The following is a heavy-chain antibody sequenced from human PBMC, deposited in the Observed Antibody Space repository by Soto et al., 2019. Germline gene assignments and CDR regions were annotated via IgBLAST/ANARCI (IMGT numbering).Heavy chain of an antibody. CDR3: ARLYCSGGSCYNSLDY. D-gene: IGHD2-15*01. CDR2: IYPGDSDT. J-gene: IGHJ4*02. CDR1: GWSVSSYC. Sequence: GEAQTRSEKGCGWSVSSYCSGWFRQRTRKGLEWMGIIYPGDSDTRYSPSFQGQVTISADKSISTAYLQWSSLKASDTAMYYCARLYCSGGSCYNSLDYWGQGTLVTVSS. V-gene: IGHV5-51*01.